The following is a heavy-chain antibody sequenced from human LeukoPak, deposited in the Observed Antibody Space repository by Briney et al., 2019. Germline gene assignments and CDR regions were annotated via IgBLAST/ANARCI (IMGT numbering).Heavy chain of an antibody. V-gene: IGHV3-30*02. J-gene: IGHJ4*02. CDR2: MQYDGSDK. CDR1: GFTFSNYG. Sequence: GGSLRLSCAASGFTFSNYGMHWVRQAPGKGLEWVAFMQYDGSDKFFADSVKGRFTISRDNSKNTLYLQMNSLRAEDTAVYYCAKDREYYFDYWGQGTLVTVSS. CDR3: AKDREYYFDY.